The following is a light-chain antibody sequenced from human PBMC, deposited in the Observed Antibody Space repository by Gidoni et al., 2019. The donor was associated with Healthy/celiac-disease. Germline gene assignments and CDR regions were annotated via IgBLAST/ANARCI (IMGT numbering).Light chain of an antibody. CDR3: QQYGGSPYT. J-gene: IGKJ2*01. CDR2: GAS. V-gene: IGKV3-20*01. Sequence: EIVLTQSPGTLSLSPGERATLSCGASQSLSSSYLAWYQQKPGQAPRLLIYGASSRATGIPDRFSGSGSGTDFTLTISRLEPEDFAVYYCQQYGGSPYTFGQGTKLEIK. CDR1: QSLSSSY.